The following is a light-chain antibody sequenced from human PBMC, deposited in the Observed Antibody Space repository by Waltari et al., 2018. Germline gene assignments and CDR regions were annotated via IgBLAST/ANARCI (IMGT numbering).Light chain of an antibody. J-gene: IGLJ1*01. CDR3: SSYTTSSAPGV. V-gene: IGLV2-14*01. Sequence: QSALTQPASVSGSPGQSITISCSGTDSDVGAYDFVSWYRQHPGKAPHLIIYEVRNRPSGISNRFSASKSGNTASLTISGLQAEDEADYYCSSYTTSSAPGVFGTGTRVTVL. CDR2: EVR. CDR1: DSDVGAYDF.